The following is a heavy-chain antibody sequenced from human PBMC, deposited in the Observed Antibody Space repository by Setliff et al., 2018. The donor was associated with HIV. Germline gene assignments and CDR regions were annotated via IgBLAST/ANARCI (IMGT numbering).Heavy chain of an antibody. D-gene: IGHD6-19*01. CDR2: INPNSGGT. J-gene: IGHJ6*03. CDR1: GYTFTNYY. V-gene: IGHV1-2*02. CDR3: ARDLVAVANTFYYYYMDV. Sequence: ASVKVSCKASGYTFTNYYVHWVRQAPGQGLEWMGWINPNSGGTNYAQNFQGRVTMTRDTSISTAYMELSRLRSDDTAVYYCARDLVAVANTFYYYYMDVWGKGTTVTVS.